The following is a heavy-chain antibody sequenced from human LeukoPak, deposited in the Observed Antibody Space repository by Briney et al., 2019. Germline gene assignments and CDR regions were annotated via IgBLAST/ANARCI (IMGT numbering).Heavy chain of an antibody. CDR2: IYYSGST. CDR1: GGSISSSSYY. V-gene: IGHV4-39*01. J-gene: IGHJ4*02. CDR3: ARRTRTGTTDY. D-gene: IGHD1-1*01. Sequence: PSETLSLTCTVSGGSISSSSYYWGWIRRPPGKGLEWIGNIYYSGSTYYNPSLKSRVTISVDTSKNQFSLKLSSVTAADTAVYYCARRTRTGTTDYWGQGTLVTVSS.